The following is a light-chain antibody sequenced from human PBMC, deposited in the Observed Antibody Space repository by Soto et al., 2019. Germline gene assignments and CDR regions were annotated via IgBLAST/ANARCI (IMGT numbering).Light chain of an antibody. CDR2: GAS. CDR3: QQYNNGPPWT. CDR1: QTVGTN. J-gene: IGKJ1*01. Sequence: TELTQSPATLSISPGERATLSCRASQTVGTNLAWYQQKPGQAPRLLIYGASTRAFGLPARFTGSVSGTEFTLTITSLQSEDIAVYHCQQYNNGPPWTFGQGTRVEVK. V-gene: IGKV3-15*01.